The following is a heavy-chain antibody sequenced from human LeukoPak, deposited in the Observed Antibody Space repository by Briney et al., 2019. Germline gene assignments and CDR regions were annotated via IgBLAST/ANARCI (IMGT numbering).Heavy chain of an antibody. J-gene: IGHJ6*02. V-gene: IGHV3-30*04. Sequence: PGGSLRLSCAASGFTFDDYAMHWVRQAPGKGLEWVAVISYDGSNKYYADSVKGRFTISRDNSKNTLYLQMNSLRAEDTAVYYCARVPGIAAAGTYYYYGMDVWGQGTTVTVSS. CDR3: ARVPGIAAAGTYYYYGMDV. D-gene: IGHD6-13*01. CDR1: GFTFDDYA. CDR2: ISYDGSNK.